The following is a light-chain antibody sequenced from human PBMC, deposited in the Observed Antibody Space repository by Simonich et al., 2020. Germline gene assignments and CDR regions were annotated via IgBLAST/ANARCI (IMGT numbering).Light chain of an antibody. CDR3: QQSYSTLYT. Sequence: DIQMTQSPSSLSASVGDRVTITCRASQSISSYLNGYQQKPGKAPKLLIYAAFSLQSGVPSRFSGSGSGTDFTLTISSLQPEDFATYYCQQSYSTLYTFGQGTKLEIK. V-gene: IGKV1-39*01. J-gene: IGKJ2*01. CDR1: QSISSY. CDR2: AAF.